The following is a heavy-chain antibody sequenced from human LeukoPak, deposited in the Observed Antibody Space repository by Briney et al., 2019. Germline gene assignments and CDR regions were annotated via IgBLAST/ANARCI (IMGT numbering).Heavy chain of an antibody. CDR2: IIPIFGTA. D-gene: IGHD6-19*01. V-gene: IGHV1-69*05. J-gene: IGHJ4*02. CDR3: ARDPPSGWYPFDY. Sequence: SVKVSCKASGGTFSSYAISWVRQAPGQGLEWMGRIIPIFGTANYAQKFQGRVTITTDESTSTAYMELSSLRSEDTAVYYCARDPPSGWYPFDYWGQGTLVTVSS. CDR1: GGTFSSYA.